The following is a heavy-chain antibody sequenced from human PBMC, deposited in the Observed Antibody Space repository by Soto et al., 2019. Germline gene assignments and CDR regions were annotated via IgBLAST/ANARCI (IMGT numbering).Heavy chain of an antibody. Sequence: SDLVSCSASRFTFASLAVQGVRRAGGQPLEWIGWIVGGSCHTNYAQKSQERVTMTRDMSTSTAYMELSSLRSEDTALYYCAATLYSSSGSGYYGMHVWGQATTVTVSS. J-gene: IGHJ6*02. CDR3: AATLYSSSGSGYYGMHV. D-gene: IGHD6-6*01. V-gene: IGHV1-58*01. CDR2: IVGGSCHT. CDR1: RFTFASLA.